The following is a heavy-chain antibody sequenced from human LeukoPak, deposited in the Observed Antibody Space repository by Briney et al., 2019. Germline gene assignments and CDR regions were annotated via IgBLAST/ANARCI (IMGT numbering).Heavy chain of an antibody. J-gene: IGHJ4*02. CDR3: ARVRDRSSYFYDLDY. CDR2: IYYSGSTNYNPYSGST. Sequence: PSETLSLTCSVSGGSISSYYWSWIRQPPGKGLEWIGYIYYSGSTNYNPYSGSTNYNPSLKSRVTISVDASKNQFSLQLFSVTAADTAVYYCARVRDRSSYFYDLDYWGQGTLVTVSS. CDR1: GGSISSYY. D-gene: IGHD3-22*01. V-gene: IGHV4-59*08.